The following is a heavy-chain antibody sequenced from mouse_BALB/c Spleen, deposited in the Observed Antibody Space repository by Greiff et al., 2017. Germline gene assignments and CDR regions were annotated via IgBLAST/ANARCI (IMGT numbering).Heavy chain of an antibody. CDR1: GYTFTDYN. CDR3: ASSTMITTAWFAY. J-gene: IGHJ3*01. CDR2: IYPYNGGT. V-gene: IGHV1S29*02. Sequence: VHVKQSGPELVKPGASVKISCKASGYTFTDYNMHWVKQSHGKSLEWIGYIYPYNGGTGYNQKFKSKATLTVDNSSSTAYMELRSLTSEDSAVYYCASSTMITTAWFAYWGQGTLVTVSA. D-gene: IGHD2-4*01.